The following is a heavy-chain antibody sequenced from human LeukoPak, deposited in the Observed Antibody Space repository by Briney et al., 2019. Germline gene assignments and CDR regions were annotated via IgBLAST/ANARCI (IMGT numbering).Heavy chain of an antibody. CDR1: GGTFSSYA. CDR3: AGEGGYYYGSGSPSDP. V-gene: IGHV1-69*06. CDR2: IIPIFGTA. D-gene: IGHD3-10*01. J-gene: IGHJ5*02. Sequence: SVKVSCKASGGTFSSYAISWVRQAPGQGLEWMGGIIPIFGTANYAQKFQGRVTITADKSTSTAYMELSSLRSEDTAVYYCAGEGGYYYGSGSPSDPWGQRTLVTVSS.